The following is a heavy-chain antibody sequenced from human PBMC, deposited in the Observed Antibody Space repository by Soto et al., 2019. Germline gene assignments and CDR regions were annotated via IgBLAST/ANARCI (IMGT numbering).Heavy chain of an antibody. CDR2: IIPIFGTA. J-gene: IGHJ6*02. CDR1: GGTFSSYA. CDR3: ASYYDSGGYYYYYYGMDV. Sequence: SVKVSCKASGGTFSSYAISWVRQAPGQGLEWMGGIIPIFGTANYAQKFQGRVTITAEESTSTAYMELSSLRSEATAVYYCASYYDSGGYYYYYYGMDVWGQGTMVTVSS. V-gene: IGHV1-69*13. D-gene: IGHD3-22*01.